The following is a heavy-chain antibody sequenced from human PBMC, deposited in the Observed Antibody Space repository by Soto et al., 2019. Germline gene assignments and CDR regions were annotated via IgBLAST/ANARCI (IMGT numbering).Heavy chain of an antibody. J-gene: IGHJ4*02. CDR1: GFNFSNYN. CDR3: ATERKDGTMDH. Sequence: QVQVVESGGGVVQPGRSLRLSCAASGFNFSNYNMHWVRQAPGKGLEWVTRISHDGSKQNSADSVKGRFTISRDNAKNILFLQIDSPRAADTSVYQCATERKDGTMDHWGQGTLVRVS. V-gene: IGHV3-30*03. CDR2: ISHDGSKQ.